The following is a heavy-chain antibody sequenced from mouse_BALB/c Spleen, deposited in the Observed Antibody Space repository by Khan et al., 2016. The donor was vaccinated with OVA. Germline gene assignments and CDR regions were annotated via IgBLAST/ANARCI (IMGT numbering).Heavy chain of an antibody. Sequence: EVQLQQPGPELMKPGASVKISCKASGYSFTTYYLHWVMQSHGESLEWIGYVDPFSGGTTYNQKFKGKATLTVDKSSTTAYMHLSNLTSEDSAVYVCTRHGYVAWFTYWGQGTLVTVSA. J-gene: IGHJ3*01. CDR3: TRHGYVAWFTY. CDR1: GYSFTTYY. CDR2: VDPFSGGT. V-gene: IGHV1S135*01. D-gene: IGHD2-2*01.